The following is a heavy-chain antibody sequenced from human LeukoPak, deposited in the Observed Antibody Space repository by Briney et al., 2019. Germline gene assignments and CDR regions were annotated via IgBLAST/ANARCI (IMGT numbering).Heavy chain of an antibody. D-gene: IGHD3-10*01. V-gene: IGHV4-61*02. CDR2: IYTSGST. Sequence: SQTLSLTCTVSGGSISSGSYSWSWIRQPAGKGLEWIGRIYTSGSTNYNPSLESRVTISVDTSKKQFSLKLSSVTAADTAVYYCATPVFHGSDPSLYYYYMAVWGKGTTVTISS. CDR1: GGSISSGSYS. CDR3: ATPVFHGSDPSLYYYYMAV. J-gene: IGHJ6*03.